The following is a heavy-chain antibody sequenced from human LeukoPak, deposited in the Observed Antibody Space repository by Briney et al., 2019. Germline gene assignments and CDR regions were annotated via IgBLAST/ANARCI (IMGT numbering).Heavy chain of an antibody. D-gene: IGHD5-24*01. CDR1: GGSISSSNW. J-gene: IGHJ3*02. V-gene: IGHV4-4*02. CDR3: ARDRSRDGYKGDRFDI. Sequence: SGTLSLTCAVSGGSISSSNWWSWVRQPPGKGLEWIGYIYYSGSTNYNPSLKSRVTISIDTSKNQFSLKLSSVTAADTAVYYCARDRSRDGYKGDRFDIWGQGTMVTVSS. CDR2: IYYSGST.